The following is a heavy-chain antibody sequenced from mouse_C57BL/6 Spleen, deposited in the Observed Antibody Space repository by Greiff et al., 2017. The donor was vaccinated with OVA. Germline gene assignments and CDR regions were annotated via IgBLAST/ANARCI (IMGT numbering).Heavy chain of an antibody. Sequence: QVQLQQPGAELVRPGTSVKLSCKASGYTFTSYWMHWVKQRPGQGLEWIGVIDPSDSYTNYNQKFKGKATLTVDTSSSTAFMQLSSLTSEDSAVYYCARGVTTWGDYYAMDYWGQGTSVTVSS. CDR2: IDPSDSYT. CDR3: ARGVTTWGDYYAMDY. J-gene: IGHJ4*01. D-gene: IGHD2-2*01. V-gene: IGHV1-59*01. CDR1: GYTFTSYW.